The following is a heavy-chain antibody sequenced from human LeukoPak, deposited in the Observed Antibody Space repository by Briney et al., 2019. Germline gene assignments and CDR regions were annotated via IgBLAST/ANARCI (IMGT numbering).Heavy chain of an antibody. CDR2: FDPEDGET. CDR1: GYTLTELS. D-gene: IGHD3-22*01. J-gene: IGHJ3*02. V-gene: IGHV1-24*01. CDR3: ATEGVFSGYLAYDAFDI. Sequence: ASVKVSCKVSGYTLTELSMHWVRQAPGKGLEWMGGFDPEDGETIYAQKFQGRVTMTEDTSTDTAYMELSSLRSEDTAVYYCATEGVFSGYLAYDAFDIWGQGTMVTVSS.